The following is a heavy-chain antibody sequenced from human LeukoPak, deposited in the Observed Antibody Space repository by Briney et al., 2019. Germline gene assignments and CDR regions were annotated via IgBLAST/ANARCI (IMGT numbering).Heavy chain of an antibody. J-gene: IGHJ4*02. Sequence: GGSLRLSCSFSGFIATSNYMAWVRQSAGKGLQWISFIYGGGNTLYADSVRDRFSTSRDNSKSTLYLQMNSLRVEDTAVYYCATGGRSGMAFDFWGQGTLVTVSS. CDR2: IYGGGNT. D-gene: IGHD2-8*01. V-gene: IGHV3-53*01. CDR1: GFIATSNY. CDR3: ATGGRSGMAFDF.